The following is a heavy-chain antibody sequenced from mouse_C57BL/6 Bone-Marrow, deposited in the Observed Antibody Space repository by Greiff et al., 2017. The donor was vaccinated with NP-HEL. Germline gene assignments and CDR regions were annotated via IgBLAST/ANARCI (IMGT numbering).Heavy chain of an antibody. J-gene: IGHJ3*01. Sequence: VQLQQSGAELVRPGASVKLSCKASGYTFTDYYINWVKQRPGQGLEWIARIYPGRGNTYYNEKFKGKATLTAEKSSSTAYMQLSSLTSEDSAVYFCARLGYDGYYVGFAYWGQGTLVTVSA. CDR2: IYPGRGNT. D-gene: IGHD2-3*01. V-gene: IGHV1-76*01. CDR3: ARLGYDGYYVGFAY. CDR1: GYTFTDYY.